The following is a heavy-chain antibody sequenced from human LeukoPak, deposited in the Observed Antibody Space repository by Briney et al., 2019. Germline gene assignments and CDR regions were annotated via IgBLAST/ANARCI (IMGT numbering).Heavy chain of an antibody. CDR3: AVETYCYDSSGYYGNDAFDI. CDR1: GGTFSSYA. Sequence: SVKVSCKASGGTFSSYAISWVRQAPGQGLEWMGGIVPIFGTANYAQKFQGRVTITADESTSTAYMELSSLRSEDTAVYYCAVETYCYDSSGYYGNDAFDIWGQGTMVTVSS. J-gene: IGHJ3*02. D-gene: IGHD3-22*01. CDR2: IVPIFGTA. V-gene: IGHV1-69*13.